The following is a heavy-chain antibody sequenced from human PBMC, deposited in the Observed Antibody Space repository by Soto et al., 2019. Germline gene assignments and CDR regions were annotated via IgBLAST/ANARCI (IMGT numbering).Heavy chain of an antibody. Sequence: GESLKISCKGSGYSFTSYWIGWVRQMPGKGLEWMWIIYPGDSDTRYSPSFQGQVTISADKSISTAYLQWSSLKASDTAMYYCASKKKQLWEPFDYWGQGTLVTVSS. V-gene: IGHV5-51*01. CDR1: GYSFTSYW. J-gene: IGHJ4*02. CDR2: IYPGDSDT. CDR3: ASKKKQLWEPFDY. D-gene: IGHD5-18*01.